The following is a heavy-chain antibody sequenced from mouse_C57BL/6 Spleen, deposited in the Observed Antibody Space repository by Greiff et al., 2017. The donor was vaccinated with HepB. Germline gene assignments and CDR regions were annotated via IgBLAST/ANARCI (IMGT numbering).Heavy chain of an antibody. V-gene: IGHV6-3*01. CDR2: IRLKSDNYAT. J-gene: IGHJ4*01. D-gene: IGHD2-1*01. Sequence: EVQGVESGGGLVQPGGSMKLSCVASGFTFSNYWMNWVRQSPEKGLEWVAQIRLKSDNYATHYAESVKGRFTISRDDSKSSVYLQMNNLRAEDTGIYYCTKNYYGNYAYAMDYWGQGTSVTVSS. CDR3: TKNYYGNYAYAMDY. CDR1: GFTFSNYW.